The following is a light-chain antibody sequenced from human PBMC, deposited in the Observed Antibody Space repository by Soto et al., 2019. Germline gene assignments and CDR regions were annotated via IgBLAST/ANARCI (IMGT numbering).Light chain of an antibody. V-gene: IGKV3-15*01. CDR2: GTS. CDR3: QQSNNWPYT. Sequence: ETVMTQSPATLSVSPGESATLSCRARQSVSTSLAWYQQKPGQAPRLLIYGTSTRATGIPARFSGSGSGTEFTLTISSLQSEDFAVYYCQQSNNWPYTFGQGTKLEIK. CDR1: QSVSTS. J-gene: IGKJ2*01.